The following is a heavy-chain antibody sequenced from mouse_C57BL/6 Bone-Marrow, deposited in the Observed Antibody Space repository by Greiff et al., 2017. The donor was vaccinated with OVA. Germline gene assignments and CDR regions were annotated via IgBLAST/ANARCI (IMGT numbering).Heavy chain of an antibody. CDR3: ASRQLRYYYAMDY. V-gene: IGHV1-64*01. J-gene: IGHJ4*01. CDR1: GYTFTSYW. D-gene: IGHD3-2*02. CDR2: IHPNSGST. Sequence: QVHVKQPGAELVKPGASVKLSCKASGYTFTSYWMHWVKQRPGQGLEWIGMIHPNSGSTNYNEKFKSKATLTVDKSSSTAYMQLSSLTSEDSAVYYCASRQLRYYYAMDYWGQGTSVTVSS.